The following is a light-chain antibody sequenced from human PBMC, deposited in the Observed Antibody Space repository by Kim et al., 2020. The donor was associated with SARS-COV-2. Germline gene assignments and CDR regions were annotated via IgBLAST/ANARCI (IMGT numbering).Light chain of an antibody. CDR1: SSNIGSNT. Sequence: QLVLTQPPSASGTPGQRVTISCSGSSSNIGSNTVNWYQQLPGTAPKLLIYSNNQRPSGVPDRFSGSKSGTSASLAISGLQSEDEADYYCAAWDDSLNVHVFGTGTKVTVL. CDR3: AAWDDSLNVHV. J-gene: IGLJ1*01. V-gene: IGLV1-44*01. CDR2: SNN.